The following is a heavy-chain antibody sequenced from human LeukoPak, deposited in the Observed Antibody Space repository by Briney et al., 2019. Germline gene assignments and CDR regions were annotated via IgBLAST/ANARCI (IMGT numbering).Heavy chain of an antibody. CDR2: IKQDGGQI. V-gene: IGHV3-7*01. D-gene: IGHD4-17*01. CDR1: EFTFSSYW. Sequence: GGSLRLSCAASEFTFSSYWMSWVRQAPGKGLEWVANIKQDGGQIYYLESVKGRFTVSGDNAKNSLYLQMNSLRAEDTAVYYCARLGARQMLEYWGQGTLVTVSS. J-gene: IGHJ4*02. CDR3: ARLGARQMLEY.